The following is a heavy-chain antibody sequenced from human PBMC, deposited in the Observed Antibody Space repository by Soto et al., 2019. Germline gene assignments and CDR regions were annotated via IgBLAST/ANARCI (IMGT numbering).Heavy chain of an antibody. CDR3: AKVGGDYRWFDS. Sequence: QVQLVESGGGVVQPGRSLRLSCAASGFTFSSYGMYWVRQAPGKGLEWVAVIWYDGSNKYYADSVKGRFTISRDNSKNTLALQMKSLRAEDTAEYYCAKVGGDYRWFDSWGQGTLVIVSS. CDR1: GFTFSSYG. V-gene: IGHV3-33*06. D-gene: IGHD4-17*01. J-gene: IGHJ5*01. CDR2: IWYDGSNK.